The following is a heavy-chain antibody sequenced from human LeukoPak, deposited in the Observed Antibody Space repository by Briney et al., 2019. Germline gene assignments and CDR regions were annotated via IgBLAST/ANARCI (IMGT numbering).Heavy chain of an antibody. V-gene: IGHV4-34*01. CDR1: GGSFSGYY. D-gene: IGHD6-19*01. Sequence: SQTLSLTCALYGGSFSGYYWSWIRQPPGNGLEWIGETNHSGSTNYTQSVKSRVTISVDKAKNQLSLQLSSVTAADTAVYYCARPVSGSSGWYYNYWGQGTLVTVSS. CDR3: ARPVSGSSGWYYNY. CDR2: TNHSGST. J-gene: IGHJ4*02.